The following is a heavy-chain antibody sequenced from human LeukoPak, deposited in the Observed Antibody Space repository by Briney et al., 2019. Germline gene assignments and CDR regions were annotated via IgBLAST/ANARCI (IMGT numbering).Heavy chain of an antibody. CDR3: AKNGGPHGMDV. CDR1: GFTFSNYG. Sequence: GGSLRLSCAASGFTFSNYGMNWVRQAPGKGLEWVSYISSGTSAIYYADSVRGRFTISRDNAKKSLYLQMNSLRVEDTAVYYCAKNGGPHGMDVWGQGTTVTVSS. V-gene: IGHV3-48*01. J-gene: IGHJ6*02. D-gene: IGHD3-16*01. CDR2: ISSGTSAI.